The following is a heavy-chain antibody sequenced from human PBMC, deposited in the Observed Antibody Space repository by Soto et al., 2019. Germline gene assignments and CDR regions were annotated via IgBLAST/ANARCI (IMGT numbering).Heavy chain of an antibody. CDR3: GIRPHISGPYSGGCVV. Sequence: QVQLVESGGGVVQPWRSLRLSCAASGFTFSSYAIHWVRQAPGKGLEWVAVVSHDGKTEYYAASVKGRFTIPRDTSANVWSLQMLGLRAVDTAVYYCGIRPHISGPYSGGCVVWGQGKMVNVSS. CDR1: GFTFSSYA. J-gene: IGHJ1*01. V-gene: IGHV3-30*04. D-gene: IGHD2-8*02. CDR2: VSHDGKTE.